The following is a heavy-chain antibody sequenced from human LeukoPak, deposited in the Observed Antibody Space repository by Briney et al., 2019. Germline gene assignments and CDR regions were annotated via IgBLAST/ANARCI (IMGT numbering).Heavy chain of an antibody. J-gene: IGHJ4*02. V-gene: IGHV3-11*04. CDR2: ISSGSTV. Sequence: GGSLRLSCAASGLTFSDYYMSWIRQAPGKGLEWVSYISSGSTVYYADSVKGRFTTSRDNAKNSLYLQMNSLRAEDTAEYYCARPSGWYRSPFVDYWGQGTLVTVSS. D-gene: IGHD6-19*01. CDR1: GLTFSDYY. CDR3: ARPSGWYRSPFVDY.